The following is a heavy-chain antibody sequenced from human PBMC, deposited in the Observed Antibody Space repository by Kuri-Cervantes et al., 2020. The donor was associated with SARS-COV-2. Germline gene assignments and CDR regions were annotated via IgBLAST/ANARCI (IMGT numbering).Heavy chain of an antibody. CDR3: ASRVREDYGEDY. CDR1: GYAFTSYG. V-gene: IGHV1-18*01. CDR2: ISAYNGNT. D-gene: IGHD4-17*01. J-gene: IGHJ4*02. Sequence: ASAKVSCKASGYAFTSYGISWVRQAPGQGLEWMGWISAYNGNTNYAQKLQGRDTMTTDTSTSTAYMELRSLRSDDTAVYYCASRVREDYGEDYWGQGTLVTVSS.